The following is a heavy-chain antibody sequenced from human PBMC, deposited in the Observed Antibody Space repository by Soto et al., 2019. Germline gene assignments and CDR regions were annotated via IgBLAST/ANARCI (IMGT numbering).Heavy chain of an antibody. Sequence: QITLNESGPTLVTPTHTLTLTCSFSGFSLTDYAVGVGWFRQSPGKALEWLAIIYWDDDKHYRPSLESRLTTTKHPTNNQVVLTPTYMEPPDPPTSYCARRGAYSSGSSLSGLDPWGQGILVTVSS. J-gene: IGHJ5*02. CDR1: GFSLTDYAVG. CDR2: IYWDDDK. CDR3: ARRGAYSSGSSLSGLDP. D-gene: IGHD3-10*01. V-gene: IGHV2-5*02.